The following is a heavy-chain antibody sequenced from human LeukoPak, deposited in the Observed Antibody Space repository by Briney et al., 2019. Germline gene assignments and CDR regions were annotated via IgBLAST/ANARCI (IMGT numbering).Heavy chain of an antibody. CDR3: ARVLPTSGELSPYFDY. D-gene: IGHD3-16*02. V-gene: IGHV4-34*01. CDR1: GGSFSGYY. CDR2: INHSGST. Sequence: PSETLSLTCAVYGGSFSGYYWSWIRQPPGKGLEWIGEINHSGSTNYNPSLKSRVTISVDTSKNQFSLKLSSVTAADTAVYYCARVLPTSGELSPYFDYWGQGTLVTVSS. J-gene: IGHJ4*02.